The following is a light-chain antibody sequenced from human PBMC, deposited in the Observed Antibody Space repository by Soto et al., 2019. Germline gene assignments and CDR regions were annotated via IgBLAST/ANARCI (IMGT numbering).Light chain of an antibody. CDR3: CSYAGSRV. V-gene: IGLV2-23*01. J-gene: IGLJ3*02. CDR1: SSDVGSYNL. CDR2: EGS. Sequence: QSALTQPASVSGSPGQSITISGTGTSSDVGSYNLVSWYQQHPGKDPKLMIYEGSKRPSGVSNRFSGSKSGNTASLTISGLQAEDEADYYCCSYAGSRVFGGGTKLTVL.